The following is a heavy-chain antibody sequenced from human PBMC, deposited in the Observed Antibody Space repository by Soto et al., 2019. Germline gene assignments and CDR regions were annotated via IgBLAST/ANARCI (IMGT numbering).Heavy chain of an antibody. CDR1: GGSISNYY. Sequence: SETLSLTCTVSGGSISNYYWSWIRQSPGKGLEWIGYIFYIWTTNYNPSLKSRVTISVDTSKNQFSLRLTSVTAADTAVYYCVRGGGGYGNGMIDYWGQGTPVTVSS. V-gene: IGHV4-59*01. CDR2: IFYIWTT. J-gene: IGHJ4*02. CDR3: VRGGGGYGNGMIDY. D-gene: IGHD5-18*01.